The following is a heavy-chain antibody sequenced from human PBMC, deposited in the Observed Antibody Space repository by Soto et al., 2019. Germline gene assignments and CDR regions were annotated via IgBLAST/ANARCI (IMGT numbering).Heavy chain of an antibody. J-gene: IGHJ6*02. CDR3: ARFKGMATSPYYYYGMDV. Sequence: SQTLSLPCAISGDSVSSNSAAWNWIRQSPSRGLEWLGRTYYRSKWYNDYAVSVKSRITINPDTSKNQFSLQLNSVTPEDTAVYYCARFKGMATSPYYYYGMDVWGQGTTVTVSS. D-gene: IGHD2-2*01. CDR2: TYYRSKWYN. CDR1: GDSVSSNSAA. V-gene: IGHV6-1*01.